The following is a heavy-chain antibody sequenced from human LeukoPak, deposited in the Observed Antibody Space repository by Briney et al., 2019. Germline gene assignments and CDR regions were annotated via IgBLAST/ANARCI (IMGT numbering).Heavy chain of an antibody. Sequence: GASVKVSCKASGYTFTSYGISWVRQAPGQGLEWMGWISAYNGNTNYAQKLQGRVTMTTDTSTSTAYMELRSLRSDDTAVYYCARVLLSSRIAVAGPFDYWGQGTLVTVSS. CDR1: GYTFTSYG. D-gene: IGHD6-19*01. J-gene: IGHJ4*02. CDR2: ISAYNGNT. V-gene: IGHV1-18*01. CDR3: ARVLLSSRIAVAGPFDY.